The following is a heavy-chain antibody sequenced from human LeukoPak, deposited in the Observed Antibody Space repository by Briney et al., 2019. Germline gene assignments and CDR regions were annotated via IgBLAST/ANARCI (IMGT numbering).Heavy chain of an antibody. J-gene: IGHJ4*02. D-gene: IGHD1-26*01. V-gene: IGHV3-21*01. CDR2: NSSSSSYI. Sequence: PGGSLRLSCAASGFTFSSYSMNWVRQAPGKGLEWVSSNSSSSSYIYYADSVKGRFTISRDNAKNSLYLQMNSLRAEDTAVYYCARVVGSYYFDYWGQGTLVTVSS. CDR3: ARVVGSYYFDY. CDR1: GFTFSSYS.